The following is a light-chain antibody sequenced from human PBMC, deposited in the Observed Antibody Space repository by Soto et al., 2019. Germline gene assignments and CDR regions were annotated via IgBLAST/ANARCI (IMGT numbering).Light chain of an antibody. CDR3: QQFDSSRIYS. CDR1: QSVTSTY. V-gene: IGKV3-20*01. J-gene: IGKJ2*03. Sequence: EILLTQSPATLSLSPGETATISCSGSQSVTSTYVTWYQQRPGQSPRLILYGGSTWATDFPDRFSGGGSGTDFTLTISILEPEASAVYYCHCQQFDSSRIYSFGQGTKLEI. CDR2: GGS.